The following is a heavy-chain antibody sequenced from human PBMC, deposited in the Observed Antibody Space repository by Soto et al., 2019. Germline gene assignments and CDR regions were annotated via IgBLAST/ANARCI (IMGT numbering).Heavy chain of an antibody. Sequence: QVQLVESGGGVVQPGRSLRLSCAASGFTFSSYGMHWVRQAPGKGLEWVAVISYDGSNKHYADSVKGRVTISRDKSKNTLYVEMNSLRSEDTGVYYGAKDLGGSGWSAIDYWGQGTLVTVSS. J-gene: IGHJ4*02. CDR2: ISYDGSNK. D-gene: IGHD6-19*01. V-gene: IGHV3-30*18. CDR1: GFTFSSYG. CDR3: AKDLGGSGWSAIDY.